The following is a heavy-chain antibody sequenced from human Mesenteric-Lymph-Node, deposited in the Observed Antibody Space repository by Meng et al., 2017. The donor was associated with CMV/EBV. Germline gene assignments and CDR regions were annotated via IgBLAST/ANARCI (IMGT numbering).Heavy chain of an antibody. CDR2: TWYEGSSNK. D-gene: IGHD1-26*01. V-gene: IGHV3-33*03. CDR1: GFAFNSYG. CDR3: AKDGYVGGSNANYLES. Sequence: GESLKISCGASGFAFNSYGIHWVRQAPGKGLEWVAVTWYEGSSNKDYADSVKGRFTISRDRSKSTVHLQMNSLRAEDTAVYYCAKDGYVGGSNANYLESWGQGTLVTVSS. J-gene: IGHJ4*02.